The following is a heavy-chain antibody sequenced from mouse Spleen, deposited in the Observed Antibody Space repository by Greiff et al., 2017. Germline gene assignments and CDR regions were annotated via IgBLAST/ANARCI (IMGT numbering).Heavy chain of an antibody. J-gene: IGHJ3*01. CDR3: AIYYYGYGGFAY. CDR2: ISYDGSN. CDR1: GYSITSGYY. Sequence: ESGPGLVKPSQSLSLTCSVTGYSITSGYYWNWIRQFPGNKLEWMGYISYDGSNNYNPSLKNRISITRDTSKNQFFLKLNSVTTEDTATYYCAIYYYGYGGFAYWGQGTLVTVSA. V-gene: IGHV3-6*01. D-gene: IGHD1-2*01.